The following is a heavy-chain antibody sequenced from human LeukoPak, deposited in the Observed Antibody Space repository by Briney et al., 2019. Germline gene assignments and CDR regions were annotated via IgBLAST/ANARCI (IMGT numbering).Heavy chain of an antibody. J-gene: IGHJ6*03. V-gene: IGHV3-23*01. CDR2: ISGTDDYI. CDR1: EFSFSNFW. CDR3: ASDYPFFYYYFYV. Sequence: PGGSLRLSCSASEFSFSNFWMSWVRQAPGKRLEWVSTISGTDDYIYYADSVKGRFTISRDDSKNTLYLQMNSLRDEDTAIYYCASDYPFFYYYFYVWGKGATVTVSS. D-gene: IGHD4-11*01.